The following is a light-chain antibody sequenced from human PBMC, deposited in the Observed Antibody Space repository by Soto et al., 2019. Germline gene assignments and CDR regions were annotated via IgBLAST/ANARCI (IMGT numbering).Light chain of an antibody. Sequence: DIQMTQSPSSLSASVGDRVTITYRASQSISNYLNWYQQKPGTAPKLLIYAASILESGVPSRFSGSGSGTDFTLSISSLQPEDFATYYCQQSYNTPNTFGQGTKLEIK. J-gene: IGKJ2*01. CDR2: AAS. V-gene: IGKV1-39*01. CDR1: QSISNY. CDR3: QQSYNTPNT.